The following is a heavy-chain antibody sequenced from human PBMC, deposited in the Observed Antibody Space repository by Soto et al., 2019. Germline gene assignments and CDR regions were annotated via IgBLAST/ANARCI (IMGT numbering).Heavy chain of an antibody. CDR1: GFIFSDYS. J-gene: IGHJ4*02. D-gene: IGHD2-21*02. CDR2: ISSDGSQK. V-gene: IGHV3-30-3*01. CDR3: ARDHSAVTAPFDF. Sequence: GGSLRLSCAASGFIFSDYSMHWVRQAPGKGLEWVVVISSDGSQKFYADSVTGRFTISRDNFKNTLFLQMNSVRPEDTALYYCARDHSAVTAPFDFWGQGTLVTVSS.